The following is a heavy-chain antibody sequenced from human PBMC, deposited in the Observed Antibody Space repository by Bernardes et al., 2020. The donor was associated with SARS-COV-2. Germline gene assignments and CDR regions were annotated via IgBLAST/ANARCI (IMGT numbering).Heavy chain of an antibody. CDR3: ARLVWLSEMATIIFDY. J-gene: IGHJ4*02. CDR2: IYYSGST. V-gene: IGHV4-39*01. Sequence: SQSLSLTCTVSGGSISSISYYWGWLLQPPGKGLEWIGSIYYSGSTYYNPSLKSRVTISVDTSKNQFSLKLSSVTAADTAVYYCARLVWLSEMATIIFDYWGQGTLVTVSS. D-gene: IGHD5-12*01. CDR1: GGSISSISYY.